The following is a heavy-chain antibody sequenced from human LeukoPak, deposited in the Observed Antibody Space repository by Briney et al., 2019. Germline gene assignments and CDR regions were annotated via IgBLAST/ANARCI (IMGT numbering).Heavy chain of an antibody. CDR1: GFTFGDYA. J-gene: IGHJ4*02. V-gene: IGHV3-23*01. CDR2: ISGSGGTT. Sequence: GGSLRLSCIGSGFTFGDYAMTWVRQAPGKGLEWVSAISGSGGTTYYADSVKGRFIISRGNSEKTLYLHMNSLRAEDTAIYYCAKWFSDFYGQSKNYYFDYWGQGTLVTVSS. D-gene: IGHD1-26*01. CDR3: AKWFSDFYGQSKNYYFDY.